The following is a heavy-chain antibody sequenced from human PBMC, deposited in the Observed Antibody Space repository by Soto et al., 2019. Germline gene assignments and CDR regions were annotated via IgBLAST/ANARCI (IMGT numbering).Heavy chain of an antibody. CDR3: ARVGGSLLGYCSSTSCLNDY. CDR1: GGTFSSYA. CDR2: IIPIFGTA. Sequence: SVKVSCKASGGTFSSYAISWVRQAPGQGLEWMGGIIPIFGTANYAQKFQGRVTITADESTSTAYMELSSLRSEDTAVYYCARVGGSLLGYCSSTSCLNDYWGQGTLVTVPQ. V-gene: IGHV1-69*13. D-gene: IGHD2-2*01. J-gene: IGHJ4*02.